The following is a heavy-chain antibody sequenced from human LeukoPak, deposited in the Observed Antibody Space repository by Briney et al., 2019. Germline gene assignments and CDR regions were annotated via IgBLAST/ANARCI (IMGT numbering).Heavy chain of an antibody. Sequence: GGSLRLSCAASGSTFSSYWMGWVRQAPGKGLEWVANIKQDGSEKYYVDSVKGRFTISRDNAKNSLYLQMNSLRAEETAVYYCSRFTRGFGDYWGRGTLDTVSS. CDR3: SRFTRGFGDY. J-gene: IGHJ4*02. CDR2: IKQDGSEK. V-gene: IGHV3-7*01. CDR1: GSTFSSYW. D-gene: IGHD3-10*01.